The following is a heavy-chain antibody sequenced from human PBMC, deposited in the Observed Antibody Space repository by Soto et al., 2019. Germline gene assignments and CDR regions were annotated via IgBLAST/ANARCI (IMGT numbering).Heavy chain of an antibody. CDR3: ARDTPYYYGSGSYLLGSPYRNAFDI. J-gene: IGHJ3*02. Sequence: GGSLRLSCAASGFTFDDYGMSWVRQAPGKGLEWVSGINWNGGSTGYADSVKGRFTISRDNAKNSLYLQMNSLRAEDTALYYCARDTPYYYGSGSYLLGSPYRNAFDIWGQGTMVTVSS. CDR2: INWNGGST. D-gene: IGHD3-10*01. V-gene: IGHV3-20*04. CDR1: GFTFDDYG.